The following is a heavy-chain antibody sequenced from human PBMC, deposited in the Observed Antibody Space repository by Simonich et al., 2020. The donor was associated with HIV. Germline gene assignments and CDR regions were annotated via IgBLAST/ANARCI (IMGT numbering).Heavy chain of an antibody. V-gene: IGHV2-5*01. Sequence: QINLQESGPTLVKPTQTLTLTCTLSGFSLSTIGVGVVCLRQPPGRALEWLALIYCNDDKRYSPYLKSRLARTKDTTKNHVVRTMTNMDPVDTATYYCAHRLSDNWGRGDAFDIWGQGTMVTVSS. CDR2: IYCNDDK. CDR1: GFSLSTIGVG. J-gene: IGHJ3*02. D-gene: IGHD7-27*01. CDR3: AHRLSDNWGRGDAFDI.